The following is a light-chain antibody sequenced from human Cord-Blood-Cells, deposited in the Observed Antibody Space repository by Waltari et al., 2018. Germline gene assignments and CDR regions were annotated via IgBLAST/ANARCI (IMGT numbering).Light chain of an antibody. Sequence: DIPMTQSPSNVSASVGERVTITCRASQSISSWFAWYQQKPGKAPKLLIYDASSLESGVPSRFSGSGSGTEFTLTISSLQPDDFATYYCQQYNSYSPTFGQGTKLEIK. J-gene: IGKJ2*01. CDR3: QQYNSYSPT. CDR2: DAS. CDR1: QSISSW. V-gene: IGKV1-5*01.